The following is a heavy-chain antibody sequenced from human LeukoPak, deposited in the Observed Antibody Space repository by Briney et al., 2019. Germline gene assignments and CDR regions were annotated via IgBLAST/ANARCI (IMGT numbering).Heavy chain of an antibody. Sequence: GGSLRLSCAASGFTFSSYWMSWVRQAPGKGLEWVANIKQDGSEKYYVDSVKGRFTISRDNAKNSLYLQMNSLRAEDTAVYYCARGGTYQLLKILMDVWGKGTTVTVSS. CDR3: ARGGTYQLLKILMDV. CDR2: IKQDGSEK. J-gene: IGHJ6*03. V-gene: IGHV3-7*01. CDR1: GFTFSSYW. D-gene: IGHD2-2*01.